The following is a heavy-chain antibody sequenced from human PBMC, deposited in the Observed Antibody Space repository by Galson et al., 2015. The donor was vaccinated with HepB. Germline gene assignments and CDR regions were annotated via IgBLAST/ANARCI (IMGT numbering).Heavy chain of an antibody. CDR2: ISGSGGST. J-gene: IGHJ4*02. Sequence: SLRLSCAASGFTFSSYAMSWVRQAPGKGLEWVSAISGSGGSTYYADSVKGRFTISRDNSKNTLYLQMNSLRAEDTAVYYCAKTGDIVVVPAAMVPYCFDYWGQGTLVTVSS. CDR1: GFTFSSYA. D-gene: IGHD2-2*01. V-gene: IGHV3-23*01. CDR3: AKTGDIVVVPAAMVPYCFDY.